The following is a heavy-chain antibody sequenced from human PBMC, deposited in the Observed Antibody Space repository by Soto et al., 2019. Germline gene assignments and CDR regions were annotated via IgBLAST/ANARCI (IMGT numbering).Heavy chain of an antibody. CDR1: GFNFDNSY. Sequence: LRLSCAASGFNFDNSYMSWVRQAPGKGLEWVAILYSGGKSYYAESVRGRFTISRDISKNTLDLQMNRLTADDTAVYYCSKNNVAPAFVGFEYWGQGTLVTVSS. J-gene: IGHJ4*02. V-gene: IGHV3-53*01. CDR2: LYSGGKS. D-gene: IGHD2-2*01. CDR3: SKNNVAPAFVGFEY.